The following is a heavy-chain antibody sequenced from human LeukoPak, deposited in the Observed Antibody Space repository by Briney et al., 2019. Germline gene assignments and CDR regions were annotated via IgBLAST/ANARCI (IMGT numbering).Heavy chain of an antibody. CDR3: ARGGGLDV. D-gene: IGHD3-16*01. V-gene: IGHV3-7*03. J-gene: IGHJ6*02. Sequence: GGSLRLSCAASGFTFSSHWMHWVRQAPGKGLEWVASINHNGNVNYYVDSVKGRFTISRDNAKNSLYLQMSNLRAEDTAVYFCARGGGLDVWGQGATVTVSS. CDR1: GFTFSSHW. CDR2: INHNGNVN.